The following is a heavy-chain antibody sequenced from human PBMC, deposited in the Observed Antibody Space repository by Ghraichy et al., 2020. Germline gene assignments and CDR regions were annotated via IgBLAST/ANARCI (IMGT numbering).Heavy chain of an antibody. CDR3: AKAGGSYGYYFDY. V-gene: IGHV3-9*01. CDR1: GFTFDDYA. J-gene: IGHJ4*02. Sequence: ALRLSCAASGFTFDDYAVHWVRQAPGKGLEWVSGISWNSGSIGYADSVKGRFTISRDNAKNSLYLQMNSLRAEDTALYYCAKAGGSYGYYFDYWGQGTLVTVSS. CDR2: ISWNSGSI. D-gene: IGHD1-26*01.